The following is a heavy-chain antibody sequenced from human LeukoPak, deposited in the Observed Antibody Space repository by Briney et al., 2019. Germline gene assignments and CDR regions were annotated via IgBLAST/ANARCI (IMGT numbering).Heavy chain of an antibody. Sequence: SETLSLTCTVSGYSTSSGYYWGWIRQPPGKGLEWIGSIYHSGSTYYNPSLKSRVTISVDTSKNQFSLKLSSVTAADTAVYYCARDGADSGTQWGQGTLVTVSS. J-gene: IGHJ4*02. CDR1: GYSTSSGYY. CDR3: ARDGADSGTQ. V-gene: IGHV4-38-2*02. D-gene: IGHD3-10*01. CDR2: IYHSGST.